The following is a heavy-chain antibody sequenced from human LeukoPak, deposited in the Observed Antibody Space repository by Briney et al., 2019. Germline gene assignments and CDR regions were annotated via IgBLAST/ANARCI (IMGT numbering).Heavy chain of an antibody. CDR3: ARDPTNTSGYYAYFDY. J-gene: IGHJ4*02. CDR1: GYTFRNYG. D-gene: IGHD6-19*01. Sequence: ASVKVSCKASGYTFRNYGITWVRQAPRQGLEWMGWTSAYNGDTHYAQNLQGRVTMTTDTSTSTAYMELRSLRSDDTAVYYCARDPTNTSGYYAYFDYWGQGTLVTVSS. CDR2: TSAYNGDT. V-gene: IGHV1-18*01.